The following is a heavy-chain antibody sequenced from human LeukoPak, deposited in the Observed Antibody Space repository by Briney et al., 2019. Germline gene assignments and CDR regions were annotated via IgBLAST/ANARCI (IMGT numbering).Heavy chain of an antibody. CDR3: ARGIVVVPAANYYYGMDV. D-gene: IGHD2-2*01. V-gene: IGHV1-2*02. CDR2: INPNSGGT. Sequence: ASVKVSCKASGYTFTGYYMHWVRQAPGQGLEWMGWINPNSGGTNYAQKFQGRVTMTRDTSISTAYMELSRLRSDDTAVYYCARGIVVVPAANYYYGMDVWGQGTMVTVSS. CDR1: GYTFTGYY. J-gene: IGHJ6*02.